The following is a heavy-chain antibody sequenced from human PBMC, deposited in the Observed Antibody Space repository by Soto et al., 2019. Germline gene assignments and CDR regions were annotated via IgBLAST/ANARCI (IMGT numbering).Heavy chain of an antibody. CDR2: IYTGGSET. V-gene: IGHV5-51*01. J-gene: IGHJ4*02. CDR3: EKNYSSDYDYCFDN. D-gene: IGHD4-4*01. Sequence: GESLKISCKGSGYSFTNYWIGWVRQMPGKGLEWMGIIYTGGSETRYSPSFQGQVTISANKSINTAYVQWSSIKYAESAMDYYEKNYSSDYDYCFDNWGQGTLVTVSS. CDR1: GYSFTNYW.